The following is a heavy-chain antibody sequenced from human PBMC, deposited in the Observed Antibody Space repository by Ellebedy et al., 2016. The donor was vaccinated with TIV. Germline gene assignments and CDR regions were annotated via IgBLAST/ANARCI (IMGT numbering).Heavy chain of an antibody. D-gene: IGHD5-24*01. CDR2: ISGNGDVT. CDR1: GFTFNLYF. CDR3: ARDRDGGFGFDP. Sequence: PGGSLRLSCAASGFTFNLYFMHWVRQAPGKGLEYISSISGNGDVTQYVDSMKGRFTISRDNSRNTLYLQMGSLTIEDMAVYYCARDRDGGFGFDPWGQGTLVTVSS. J-gene: IGHJ5*02. V-gene: IGHV3-64*02.